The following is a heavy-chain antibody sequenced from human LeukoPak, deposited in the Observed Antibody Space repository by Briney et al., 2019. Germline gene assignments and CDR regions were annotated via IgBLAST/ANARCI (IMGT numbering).Heavy chain of an antibody. CDR3: YTWSIAAAGY. CDR1: GFTFDDYA. D-gene: IGHD6-13*01. CDR2: ISWNSGSI. Sequence: GGSLRLSCAASGFTFDDYAMHWVRQAPGKGLEWVSGISWNSGSIGYADSVKGRFTISRDNAKNSLYLQMNSLRAEDTAVYYCYTWSIAAAGYWGQGTLVTVSS. J-gene: IGHJ4*02. V-gene: IGHV3-9*01.